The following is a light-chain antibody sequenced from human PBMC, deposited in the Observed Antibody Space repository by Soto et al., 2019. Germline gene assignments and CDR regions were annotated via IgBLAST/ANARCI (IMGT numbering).Light chain of an antibody. Sequence: EVVLTQSPDTVSVSPGGRATLSCRASQDVREGLAWYQQRLGQAPRLLIHGASTRATGIPARFSGSGSGTEFTLTLSSLQSEDFATYYCQQYDVWPQTFGQGTTVEI. CDR2: GAS. J-gene: IGKJ1*01. CDR1: QDVREG. V-gene: IGKV3-15*01. CDR3: QQYDVWPQT.